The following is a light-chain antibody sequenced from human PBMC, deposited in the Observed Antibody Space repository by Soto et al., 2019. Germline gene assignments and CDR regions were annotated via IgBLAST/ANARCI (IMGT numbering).Light chain of an antibody. J-gene: IGLJ1*01. Sequence: QSVLTQPASVSDSPGQSITISCTGTSSDVGGSNFVSWYQQHPGKPPKLIIYDVANRPSGVSSRFSGSKSGSTASLIISRLQTEDEADYYCVSYTSSTTYVFGTGTKLTVL. CDR2: DVA. V-gene: IGLV2-14*03. CDR3: VSYTSSTTYV. CDR1: SSDVGGSNF.